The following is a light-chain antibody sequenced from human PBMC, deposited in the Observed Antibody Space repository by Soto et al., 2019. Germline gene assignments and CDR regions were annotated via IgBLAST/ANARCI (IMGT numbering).Light chain of an antibody. V-gene: IGKV3-20*01. Sequence: EIVLTQSPGTLSLSPGERATLSCRASQSVNSHLDWYQQKPGQAPRLLIYDASRRATGIPDRFSGGGSGTDFTLTISRLEPEDFAVFVCQQHDTSPWTFDQGTKVESK. CDR3: QQHDTSPWT. J-gene: IGKJ1*01. CDR2: DAS. CDR1: QSVNSH.